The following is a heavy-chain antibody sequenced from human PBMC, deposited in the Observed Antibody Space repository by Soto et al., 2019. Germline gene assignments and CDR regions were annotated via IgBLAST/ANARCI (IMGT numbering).Heavy chain of an antibody. J-gene: IGHJ4*02. D-gene: IGHD3-16*02. Sequence: GGSLRLSCAASGFTFSSYSMNWVRQAPGKGLEWVSSISSSSSYIYYADSVKGRFTISRDNAKNSLYLQMNSLRAEDTAVYYCARVDYDYIWGSYRPTNFDYWGQGTLVTVSS. V-gene: IGHV3-21*01. CDR1: GFTFSSYS. CDR3: ARVDYDYIWGSYRPTNFDY. CDR2: ISSSSSYI.